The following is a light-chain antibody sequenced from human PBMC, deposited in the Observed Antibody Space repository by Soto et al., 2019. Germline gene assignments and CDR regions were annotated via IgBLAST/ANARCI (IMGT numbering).Light chain of an antibody. V-gene: IGKV1-5*03. CDR2: RAS. J-gene: IGKJ1*01. CDR1: QSISGW. CDR3: QQYNSYST. Sequence: DIQMTQSPSTLSASVGDRVTIICRASQSISGWLAWYQQKPGKAPKLLIYRASSLESGVPSRFSGSGSGTEFTLTIRSLQPDDFATYYCQQYNSYSTFGQGTKVQI.